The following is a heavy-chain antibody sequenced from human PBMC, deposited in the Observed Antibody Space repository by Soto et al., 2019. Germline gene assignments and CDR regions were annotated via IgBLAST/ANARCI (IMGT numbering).Heavy chain of an antibody. CDR1: GGSIGSSGGY. D-gene: IGHD3-10*01. Sequence: PSETLCLTCTVSGGSIGSSGGYWGWIRQPPGKGLEWIGSIYYSGSTYYNPSLKSRVTISVDTSKNQFSLKLSSVTAADTAVYYCARGESTMVRGVIMRLYYYGMDVWGQGTTVTVSS. J-gene: IGHJ6*02. CDR3: ARGESTMVRGVIMRLYYYGMDV. V-gene: IGHV4-39*01. CDR2: IYYSGST.